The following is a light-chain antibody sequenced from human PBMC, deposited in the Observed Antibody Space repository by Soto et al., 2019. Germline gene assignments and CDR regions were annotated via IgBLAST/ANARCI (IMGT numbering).Light chain of an antibody. CDR3: QQYSRSLPWT. J-gene: IGKJ1*01. CDR2: GAS. CDR1: QPVGTKF. Sequence: ELVLTQSPYTLSLSPGERATLSCKTSQPVGTKFLAWYQQIPGQAHRLLIFGASKRASDIPDRFSGSGSGTDFSLTISRLEPEDFAVYYCQQYSRSLPWTFGQGTKV. V-gene: IGKV3-20*01.